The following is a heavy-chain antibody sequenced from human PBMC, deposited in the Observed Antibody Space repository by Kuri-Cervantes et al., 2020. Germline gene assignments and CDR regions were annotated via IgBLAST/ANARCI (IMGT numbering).Heavy chain of an antibody. CDR2: IKQDGSEK. V-gene: IGHV3-7*01. D-gene: IGHD3-3*01. CDR3: ARGHYDFWSGYYRAYYFDY. CDR1: GFTFSSYW. Sequence: GESLKISCAASGFTFSSYWMSWVRQAPGKGLEWVANIKQDGSEKYYVDSVKGRFTISRDNAKNSLYLQMNSLRAGDTAVYYCARGHYDFWSGYYRAYYFDYWGQGTLVTVSS. J-gene: IGHJ4*02.